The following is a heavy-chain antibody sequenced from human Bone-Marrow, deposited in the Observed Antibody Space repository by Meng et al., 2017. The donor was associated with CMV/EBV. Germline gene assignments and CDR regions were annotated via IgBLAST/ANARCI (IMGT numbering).Heavy chain of an antibody. Sequence: GESLKISCAASGFTFSSYSMNWVRQAPGKGLEWVSSISSSSSYIYYADSVKGRFTISRDNAKNSLYLQMNSLRAEDTAVYYCAKGSLRDPVTPYYYYYGMDVWGQGTTVTVSS. CDR3: AKGSLRDPVTPYYYYYGMDV. V-gene: IGHV3-21*04. J-gene: IGHJ6*02. CDR1: GFTFSSYS. CDR2: ISSSSSYI. D-gene: IGHD4-17*01.